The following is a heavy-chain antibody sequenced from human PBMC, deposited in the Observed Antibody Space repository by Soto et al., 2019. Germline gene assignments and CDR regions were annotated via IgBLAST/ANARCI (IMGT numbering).Heavy chain of an antibody. CDR1: GGSISSGGYY. CDR3: ARGRPHSYDSSGYSSDY. V-gene: IGHV4-31*03. Sequence: PSETLSLTCTVSGGSISSGGYYWSWIRQHPGKGLEWIGYIYYSGSTYYNPSLKSRVTISADTSKNQFSLKLSSVTAADTAVYYCARGRPHSYDSSGYSSDYWGKGTLVTVSS. CDR2: IYYSGST. J-gene: IGHJ4*02. D-gene: IGHD3-22*01.